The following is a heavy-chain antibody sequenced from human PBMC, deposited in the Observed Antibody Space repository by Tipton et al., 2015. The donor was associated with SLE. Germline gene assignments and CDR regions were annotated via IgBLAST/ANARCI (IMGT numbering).Heavy chain of an antibody. CDR1: GGSISSYY. CDR3: ARARLDAYFDY. CDR2: INHSGST. Sequence: GLVKPSETLSLTCTVSGGSISSYYWSWIRQPPGKGLEWIGEINHSGSTNYNPSLKSRVTISVDTSKNQFSLKLSSVTAADTAVYYCARARLDAYFDYWGQGTLVTVSS. D-gene: IGHD1-1*01. J-gene: IGHJ4*02. V-gene: IGHV4-34*01.